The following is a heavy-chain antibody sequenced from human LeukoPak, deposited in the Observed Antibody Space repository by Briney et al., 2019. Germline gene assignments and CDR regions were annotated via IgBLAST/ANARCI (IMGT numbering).Heavy chain of an antibody. Sequence: ASVKVSCKASGGTFSSYAISWVRQAPGQGLEWMGGIIPIFGTANYAQKFQGRVTITADESTGTAYMELSSLRSEDTAVYYCARVSSGWYHFDYWGQGTLVTVSS. J-gene: IGHJ4*02. CDR3: ARVSSGWYHFDY. CDR1: GGTFSSYA. CDR2: IIPIFGTA. V-gene: IGHV1-69*01. D-gene: IGHD6-19*01.